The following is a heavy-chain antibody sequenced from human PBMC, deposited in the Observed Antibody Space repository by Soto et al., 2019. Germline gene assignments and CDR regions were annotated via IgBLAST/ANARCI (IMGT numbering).Heavy chain of an antibody. D-gene: IGHD3-22*01. CDR2: LYHSGSP. CDR1: GGSITINSHS. J-gene: IGHJ4*02. CDR3: ARLHYSDRSIDY. Sequence: SETLCLPWSVSGGSITINSHSWGWIRQPPGKGLEWIGSLYHSGSPYVNPSLKSRVTISLDTPKNQLSLWLSSATAADTAVYYCARLHYSDRSIDYWGQGTMVTVSS. V-gene: IGHV4-39*01.